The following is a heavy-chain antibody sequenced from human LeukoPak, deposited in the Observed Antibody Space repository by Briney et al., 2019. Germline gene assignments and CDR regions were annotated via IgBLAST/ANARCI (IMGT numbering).Heavy chain of an antibody. CDR3: ARSMTFGYCSSTSCAYYFDY. Sequence: GGSLRLSCAASGFTVSSNYMSWVRQAPGKGLEWVSVIYSGGSTYYADSVKGRFTISRDNSKNTLYLQMNSLRAEDTAVYYCARSMTFGYCSSTSCAYYFDYWGQGTLVTVSS. CDR1: GFTVSSNY. CDR2: IYSGGST. D-gene: IGHD2-2*03. J-gene: IGHJ4*02. V-gene: IGHV3-53*01.